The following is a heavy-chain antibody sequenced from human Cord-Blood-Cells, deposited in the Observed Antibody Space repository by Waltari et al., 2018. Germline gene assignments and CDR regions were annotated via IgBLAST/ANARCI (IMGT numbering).Heavy chain of an antibody. J-gene: IGHJ1*01. CDR2: IYSGGST. CDR1: GFTVSSNY. D-gene: IGHD6-13*01. CDR3: ASQAAGEYFQH. V-gene: IGHV3-53*02. Sequence: EVQLVETGGGLIQPGGSLRLSCAASGFTVSSNYMSWVRQAPGKGLEWFSVIYSGGSTYYADSVKGRFTISRDNSKNTLYLQMNSLRAEDTAVYYCASQAAGEYFQHWGQGTLVTVSS.